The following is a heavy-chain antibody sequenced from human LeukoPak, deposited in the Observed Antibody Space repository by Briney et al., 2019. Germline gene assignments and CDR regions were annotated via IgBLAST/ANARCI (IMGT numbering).Heavy chain of an antibody. V-gene: IGHV4-4*07. CDR1: GGSISSYY. CDR2: IYTSAST. D-gene: IGHD6-19*01. Sequence: SETLSLTCTVSGGSISSYYWSWIRQPAATGQERIGRIYTSASTNYNPSLKSRVTMSVDTSKNQFSLKLSSVTAADTAVYYCARDLLPGLANYYWGQGTLVTVSS. CDR3: ARDLLPGLANYY. J-gene: IGHJ4*02.